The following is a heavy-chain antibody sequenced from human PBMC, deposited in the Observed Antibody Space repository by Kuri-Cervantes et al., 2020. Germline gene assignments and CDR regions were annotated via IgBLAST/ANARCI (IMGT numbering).Heavy chain of an antibody. CDR1: GGSISSSSYY. CDR2: IYYSGST. J-gene: IGHJ3*02. D-gene: IGHD3-22*01. V-gene: IGHV4-39*01. CDR3: ACYYDSSGYYDNDAFDI. Sequence: SETLSLTCTVSGGSISSSSYYWGWIRQPPGKGLEWIGSIYYSGSTYYNPSLKSRVTISVDTSKNQFSLKLSSVTAADTAVYYCACYYDSSGYYDNDAFDIWGQGTMDTVSS.